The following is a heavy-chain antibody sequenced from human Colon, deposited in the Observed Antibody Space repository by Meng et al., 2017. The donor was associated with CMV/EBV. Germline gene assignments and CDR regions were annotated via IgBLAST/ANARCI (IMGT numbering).Heavy chain of an antibody. J-gene: IGHJ4*02. V-gene: IGHV1-8*03. CDR1: GYTFTSYD. D-gene: IGHD5-12*01. CDR3: ARGGGYERGLDY. Sequence: ASVKVSCKASGYTFTSYDINWVRQATGQGLEWMGWMNPNSGNTGYAQKFQGRVTITRNTSISTAYMELSSLRSEDTAVYYCARGGGYERGLDYWGQGTLVTVSS. CDR2: MNPNSGNT.